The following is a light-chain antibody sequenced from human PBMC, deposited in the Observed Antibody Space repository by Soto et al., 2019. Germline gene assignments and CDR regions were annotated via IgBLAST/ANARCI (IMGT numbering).Light chain of an antibody. CDR2: GAS. V-gene: IGKV3-20*01. CDR3: QQYHTSPLT. Sequence: EIVLTQSPGTLSLSPGERATLSCRAVQRVSSSYLAWYQQKPGQAPRLLIYGASSRATGIPDRFSGSGSGTDFTLTISRLEPVDFAVYYCQQYHTSPLTFGPGTKVDIK. J-gene: IGKJ3*01. CDR1: QRVSSSY.